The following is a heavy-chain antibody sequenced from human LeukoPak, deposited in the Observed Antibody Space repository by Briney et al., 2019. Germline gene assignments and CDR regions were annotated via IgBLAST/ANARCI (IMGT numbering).Heavy chain of an antibody. V-gene: IGHV4-34*01. J-gene: IGHJ4*02. CDR3: ARGLDCSGGSCYRYYFDY. CDR1: GGSFSGYY. D-gene: IGHD2-15*01. CDR2: INHSGST. Sequence: SETLSLTCAVYGGSFSGYYWSWIRQPPGKGLEWIGEINHSGSTNYNPSLKSRVTISLDTSKNQFSLKLTSVTAADTAVYYCARGLDCSGGSCYRYYFDYWGQGTLATVSS.